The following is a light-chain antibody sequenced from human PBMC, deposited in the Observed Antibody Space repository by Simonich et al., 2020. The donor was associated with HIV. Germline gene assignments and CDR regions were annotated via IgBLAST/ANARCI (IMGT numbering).Light chain of an antibody. CDR3: SSYTSSLVV. Sequence: QSALTQPRSVSGSPGQSVTISCTGTSSDVGGYNYVSWYQQHPGKAPKLMIYDVRGRPSGVSIRCSGSKSGNTASLTISGLQAEDEADYYCSSYTSSLVVFGGGTKLTVL. J-gene: IGLJ3*02. V-gene: IGLV2-11*01. CDR2: DVR. CDR1: SSDVGGYNY.